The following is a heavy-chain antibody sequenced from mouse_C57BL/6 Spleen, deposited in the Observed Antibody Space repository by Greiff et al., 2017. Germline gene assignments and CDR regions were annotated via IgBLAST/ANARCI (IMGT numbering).Heavy chain of an antibody. CDR2: IDPSDSYT. CDR1: GYTFTSYW. V-gene: IGHV1-50*01. CDR3: ARSEGGDYGVDY. J-gene: IGHJ2*01. Sequence: QVQLQQPGAELVKPGASVKLSCKASGYTFTSYWMQWVKQRPGQGLEWIGEIDPSDSYTNYNQKFKGKATLTVDTSSSTAYMQLSSLTSEDSAVYYCARSEGGDYGVDYGGQGTTLTVSS. D-gene: IGHD2-4*01.